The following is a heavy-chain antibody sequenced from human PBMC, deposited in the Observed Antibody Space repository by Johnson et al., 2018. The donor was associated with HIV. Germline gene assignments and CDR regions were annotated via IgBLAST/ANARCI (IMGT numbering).Heavy chain of an antibody. CDR2: IKQDGSEK. V-gene: IGHV3-7*01. J-gene: IGHJ3*02. Sequence: VQLVESGGGLVQPGGSLRLSCAASGFTFSNYWMNWVRQAPGKGLEWVANIKQDGSEKYYVDSVKGRFTISRDNSKSMLHLQMNSLRTDHAAVYYCARDRPIAPFDIWGQGTMVTVSS. CDR3: ARDRPIAPFDI. CDR1: GFTFSNYW. D-gene: IGHD3-22*01.